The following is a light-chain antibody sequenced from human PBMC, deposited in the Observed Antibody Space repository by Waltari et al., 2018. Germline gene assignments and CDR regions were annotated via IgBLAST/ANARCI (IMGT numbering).Light chain of an antibody. V-gene: IGLV2-14*01. J-gene: IGLJ2*01. CDR1: SSDVGGYNY. Sequence: QSALTQPASVSGSPGQSITISCTGTSSDVGGYNYASWYQQHPGKAPKLMIYEVSNRPSGVSNRFSGSKSGNTASLTISGLQAEDEADYYCSSYTSSSTSVVFGGG. CDR3: SSYTSSSTSVV. CDR2: EVS.